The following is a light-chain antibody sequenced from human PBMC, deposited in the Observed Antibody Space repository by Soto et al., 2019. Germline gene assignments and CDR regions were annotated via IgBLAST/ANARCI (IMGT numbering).Light chain of an antibody. J-gene: IGKJ1*01. CDR3: QQYKNSPPKP. CDR2: GAS. CDR1: QSVSSN. Sequence: EIVMTQSPATLSVSPGERATLSCRASQSVSSNLAWYQQKPGQAPRLLIYGASTRATGIPARFSGSGSGTEFTLTISSLQSEYFSFYYCQQYKNSPPKPFCQGPKSEIK. V-gene: IGKV3-15*01.